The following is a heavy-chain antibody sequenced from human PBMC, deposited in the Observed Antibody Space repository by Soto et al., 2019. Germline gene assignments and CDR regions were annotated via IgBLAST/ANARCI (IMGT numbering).Heavy chain of an antibody. CDR1: GFTFSTYW. J-gene: IGHJ4*02. CDR3: ARDMGPSGAYGY. CDR2: IDPDGSQK. V-gene: IGHV3-7*03. Sequence: EVQLVDSGGDVVQPGGSLRLSCAASGFTFSTYWMSWVRQAPGKGLEWVANIDPDGSQKYYVDSVKGRFTISRDNATNSLYLQMNSLRAEDTAVYYCARDMGPSGAYGYWGQGTLVPVSS. D-gene: IGHD1-26*01.